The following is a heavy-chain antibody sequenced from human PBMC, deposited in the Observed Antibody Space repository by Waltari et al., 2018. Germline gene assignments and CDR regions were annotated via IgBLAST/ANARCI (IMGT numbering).Heavy chain of an antibody. CDR3: ARGRDYGDSLDPFGY. J-gene: IGHJ4*02. Sequence: QVQLVQSGAEVRKPGASVKVSCKASGYSFSGYDINWVRQAPGQGLGWLGWMNPNRGDTGYAQNFQGRVTITRISSMSTAYMELTSLKSEDTAVYYCARGRDYGDSLDPFGYWGQGTLVTVSS. V-gene: IGHV1-8*02. D-gene: IGHD4-17*01. CDR2: MNPNRGDT. CDR1: GYSFSGYD.